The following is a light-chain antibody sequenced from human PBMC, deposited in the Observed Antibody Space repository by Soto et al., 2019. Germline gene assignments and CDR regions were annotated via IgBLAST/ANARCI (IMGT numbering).Light chain of an antibody. Sequence: EIGLTQSPTTLSLSPGERATLSCRASQSVSSYLAWYQQKPGQAPRLLIYDASNRATGIPARFSGSGSGTDFTLAISSLEPEDFAVYYCQQRSNWPRTLGQGTKVDI. CDR1: QSVSSY. V-gene: IGKV3-11*01. CDR3: QQRSNWPRT. J-gene: IGKJ1*01. CDR2: DAS.